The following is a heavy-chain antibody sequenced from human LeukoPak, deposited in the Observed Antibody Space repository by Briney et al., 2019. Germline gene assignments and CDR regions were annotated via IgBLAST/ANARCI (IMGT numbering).Heavy chain of an antibody. CDR1: GYTFTGYY. CDR2: INPNSGGT. V-gene: IGHV1-2*02. J-gene: IGHJ4*02. Sequence: GASVKVSCKASGYTFTGYYMHWVRQAPGQGLEWMGWINPNSGGTNYAQKFQGRVTMTMDTYISTAYMELSRLRSDDTAVYYFARAYLRFLEWLVDYWGQGTLVTVSS. D-gene: IGHD3-3*01. CDR3: ARAYLRFLEWLVDY.